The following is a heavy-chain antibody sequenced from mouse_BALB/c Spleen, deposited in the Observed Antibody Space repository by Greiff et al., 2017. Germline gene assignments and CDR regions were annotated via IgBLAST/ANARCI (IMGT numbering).Heavy chain of an antibody. CDR3: TRDGNYRYFDV. CDR2: IDPETGGT. CDR1: GYTFTDYE. J-gene: IGHJ1*01. D-gene: IGHD2-1*01. V-gene: IGHV1-15*01. Sequence: QVQLQQSGAELVRPGASVTLSCKASGYTFTDYEMHWVKQTPVHGLEWIGAIDPETGGTAYNQKFKGKATLTADKSSSTAYMELRSLTSEDSAVYYCTRDGNYRYFDVWGAGTTVTVSS.